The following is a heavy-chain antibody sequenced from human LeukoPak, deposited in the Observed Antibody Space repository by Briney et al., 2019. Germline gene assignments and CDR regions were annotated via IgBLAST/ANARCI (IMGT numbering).Heavy chain of an antibody. CDR2: IWPGDSDT. J-gene: IGHJ4*02. D-gene: IGHD2-8*02. CDR1: GNSFTNYW. V-gene: IGHV5-51*01. Sequence: GESLKISCQGSGNSFTNYWIGWVRQMPGKGLEWMGIIWPGDSDTRYSPSFQGQVTISADKSISTAYLQWSSLKASDTAMYYCTRLFDTDDYGDYWGPGTLVTVSS. CDR3: TRLFDTDDYGDY.